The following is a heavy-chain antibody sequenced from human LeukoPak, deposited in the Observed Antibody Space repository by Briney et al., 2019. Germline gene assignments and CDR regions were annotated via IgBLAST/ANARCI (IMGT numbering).Heavy chain of an antibody. CDR2: LKSKTGGGTA. V-gene: IGHV3-15*01. CDR3: FAAAGTFDY. J-gene: IGHJ4*02. D-gene: IGHD6-13*01. CDR1: GXTFTNAW. Sequence: GGSLRLSWAASGXTFTNAWVSWVRQAPGKGLEWVGRLKSKTGGGTADHAAPVKGRFTITRDDSKNTPYLQMNSLKTEDTAVYYCFAAAGTFDYWGQGSLVTVSS.